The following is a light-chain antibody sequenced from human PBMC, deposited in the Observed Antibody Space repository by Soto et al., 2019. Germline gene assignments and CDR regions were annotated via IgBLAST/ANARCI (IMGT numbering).Light chain of an antibody. CDR2: EVS. CDR1: SSDVGGYNY. J-gene: IGLJ1*01. CDR3: SSYTSSSTTYV. Sequence: QSALAQPASVSGSPGQSITISCTGTSSDVGGYNYASWYQQHPGKAPKLMIYEVSNRPSGVSNRFSGSKSGNTASLTISGLQAEDEADYYCSSYTSSSTTYVFGTGTKV. V-gene: IGLV2-14*01.